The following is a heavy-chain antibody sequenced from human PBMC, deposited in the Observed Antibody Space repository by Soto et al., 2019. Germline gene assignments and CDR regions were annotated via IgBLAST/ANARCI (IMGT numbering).Heavy chain of an antibody. D-gene: IGHD6-13*01. CDR3: AGSSPGSWYYYYYYGMDV. V-gene: IGHV3-7*03. Sequence: EVQLVESGGGLVQPGGSLSLSCAASGFTFSSYWMSWVRQPPGKGLEWVANIRQDGSEKYYGDSVKGRFTISIYNAKNSLYLQLNSLRAEDTAVYYCAGSSPGSWYYYYYYGMDVWGQGTTVTVSS. J-gene: IGHJ6*02. CDR2: IRQDGSEK. CDR1: GFTFSSYW.